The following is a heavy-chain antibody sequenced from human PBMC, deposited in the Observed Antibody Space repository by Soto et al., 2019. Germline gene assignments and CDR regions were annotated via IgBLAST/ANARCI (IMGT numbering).Heavy chain of an antibody. J-gene: IGHJ4*02. CDR3: ASHPRDSSGYWYYFDY. CDR2: ISSSSSTI. V-gene: IGHV3-48*01. D-gene: IGHD3-22*01. Sequence: GGSLRLSCAASGFTFSSYSMNWVRQAPGKGLEWVSYISSSSSTIYYADSVKGRFTISRDNAKNSLYLQMNSLRAEDTAVYYCASHPRDSSGYWYYFDYWGQGTLVTVSS. CDR1: GFTFSSYS.